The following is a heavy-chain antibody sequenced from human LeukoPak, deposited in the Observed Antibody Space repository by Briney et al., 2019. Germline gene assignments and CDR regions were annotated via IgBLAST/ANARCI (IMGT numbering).Heavy chain of an antibody. CDR3: ARGPQYCSSTSCYPDN. CDR1: GYTFTGYY. D-gene: IGHD2-2*01. Sequence: GASVKVSCRASGYTFTGYYMHWVRQAPGQGLEWMGRINPNSGGTNYAQKFQGRVIMTRDTSISTAYMELSRLRSDDTAVYYCARGPQYCSSTSCYPDNWGQGTLVTVSS. V-gene: IGHV1-2*06. J-gene: IGHJ4*02. CDR2: INPNSGGT.